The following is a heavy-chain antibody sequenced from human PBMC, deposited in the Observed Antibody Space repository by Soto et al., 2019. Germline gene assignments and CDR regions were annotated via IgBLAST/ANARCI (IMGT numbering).Heavy chain of an antibody. D-gene: IGHD6-19*01. CDR3: AKDGPQWLVGGVDY. Sequence: GGSLRLSCAASGFTFSSYGMHWVRQAPGKGLEWVAVISYDGSNKYYADSVKGRFTISRDNSKNTLYLQMNSLRAEDTAVYYCAKDGPQWLVGGVDYWGQGTLVTVSS. CDR1: GFTFSSYG. CDR2: ISYDGSNK. J-gene: IGHJ4*02. V-gene: IGHV3-30*18.